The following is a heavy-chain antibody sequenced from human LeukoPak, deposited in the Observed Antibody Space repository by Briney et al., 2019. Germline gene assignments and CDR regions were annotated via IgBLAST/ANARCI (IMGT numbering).Heavy chain of an antibody. CDR3: ARGSGYDSDAQIWFDP. CDR1: GGTFSSYA. V-gene: IGHV1-69*04. J-gene: IGHJ5*02. CDR2: IIPILGIA. Sequence: RVASVKVSCTASGGTFSSYAISWVRQAPGQGLEWMGRIIPILGIANYAQKFQGRVTITADKSTSTAYMELSSLRSEDTAVYYCARGSGYDSDAQIWFDPWGQGTLVTVSS. D-gene: IGHD5-12*01.